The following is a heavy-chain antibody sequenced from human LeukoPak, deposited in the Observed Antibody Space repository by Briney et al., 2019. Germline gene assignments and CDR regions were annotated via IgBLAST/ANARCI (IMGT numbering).Heavy chain of an antibody. CDR1: GFTFSDYY. CDR2: ISSSGSTI. J-gene: IGHJ4*02. D-gene: IGHD6-6*01. Sequence: KPGGSLRLSCAASGFTFSDYYMSWIRQAPGKGLEWVSYISSSGSTIYYADSVKGRFTISRDNAKNSLCLQMNSLRAEDTAVYYCASRDSSSLFDYWGQGTLVTVSS. V-gene: IGHV3-11*04. CDR3: ASRDSSSLFDY.